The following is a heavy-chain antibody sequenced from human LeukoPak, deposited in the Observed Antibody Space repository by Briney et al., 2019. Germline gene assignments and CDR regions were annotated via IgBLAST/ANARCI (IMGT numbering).Heavy chain of an antibody. CDR3: ARRRGYSYGSSFDY. Sequence: PSETLSLTCTVSGGSISSYYWSWIRQPPGKGPEWIGYIHNSGSTNYNPSLKSRVTISVDTSKNQFSLKLSSVTAADTAVYYCARRRGYSYGSSFDYWGQGTLVTVSS. V-gene: IGHV4-59*01. CDR2: IHNSGST. J-gene: IGHJ4*02. CDR1: GGSISSYY. D-gene: IGHD5-18*01.